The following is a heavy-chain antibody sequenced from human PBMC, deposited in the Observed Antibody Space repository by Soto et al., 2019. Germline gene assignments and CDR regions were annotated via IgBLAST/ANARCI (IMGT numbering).Heavy chain of an antibody. V-gene: IGHV5-10-1*01. CDR1: GYSFPNYW. D-gene: IGHD2-8*01. CDR3: ARQGIVMMVYAMDY. Sequence: GESLKISCKGFGYSFPNYWISWVRQMPGKGLEWMGRIDPSDSYTNYSPSFQGHVTISVDKSISTAYLQWSSLKASDTAMYYCARQGIVMMVYAMDYWGQGTLVTVSS. J-gene: IGHJ4*02. CDR2: IDPSDSYT.